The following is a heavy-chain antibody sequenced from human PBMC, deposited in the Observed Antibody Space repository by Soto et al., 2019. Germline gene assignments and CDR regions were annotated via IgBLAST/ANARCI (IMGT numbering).Heavy chain of an antibody. J-gene: IGHJ4*02. Sequence: HPGGSLRLSCATSGFTFSSSGMSWVRQASGKGLEWVSGISASGGDTYYGDSVKGRFTISRDNSKNALYLQMNSLRAEDTAVYYCAKPQRGYCSGGSCSDFDYWGQGTLVTVSS. V-gene: IGHV3-23*01. CDR1: GFTFSSSG. D-gene: IGHD2-15*01. CDR2: ISASGGDT. CDR3: AKPQRGYCSGGSCSDFDY.